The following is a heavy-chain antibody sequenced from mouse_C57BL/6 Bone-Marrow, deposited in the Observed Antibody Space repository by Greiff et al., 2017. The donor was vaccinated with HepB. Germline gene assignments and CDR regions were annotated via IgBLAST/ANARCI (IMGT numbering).Heavy chain of an antibody. D-gene: IGHD3-2*02. J-gene: IGHJ4*01. CDR1: GYTFTDYE. Sequence: VKLMESGAELVRPGASVTLSCKASGYTFTDYEMHWVKQTPVHGLEWIGAIDPETGGTAYNQKFKGKAILTADKSSSTAYMELRSLTSEDSAVYYCTRGEAQARDYAMDYWGQGTSVTVSS. CDR2: IDPETGGT. V-gene: IGHV1-15*01. CDR3: TRGEAQARDYAMDY.